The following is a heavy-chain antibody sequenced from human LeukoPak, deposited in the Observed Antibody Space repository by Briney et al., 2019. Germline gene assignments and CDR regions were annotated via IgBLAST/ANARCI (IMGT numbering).Heavy chain of an antibody. CDR3: ARMGVDLVPMVYVTIFYYFDY. J-gene: IGHJ4*02. CDR2: ISPSGDNT. V-gene: IGHV3-23*01. D-gene: IGHD2-8*01. Sequence: PGGSLRLSCATSGFSFSDYYMSWVRQAPGKGLEWVSAISPSGDNTYYADSLKGRFTISRDNSKNTLYLEMDSLTAEDSALYYCARMGVDLVPMVYVTIFYYFDYWGQGTLVTVSS. CDR1: GFSFSDYY.